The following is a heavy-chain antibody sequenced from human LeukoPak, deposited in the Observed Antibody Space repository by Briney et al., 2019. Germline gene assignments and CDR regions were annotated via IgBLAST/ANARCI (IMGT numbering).Heavy chain of an antibody. CDR3: ALAPNSNWFDF. D-gene: IGHD2-8*01. Sequence: SETLSLTCTVSGGSTSNFYWNWIRQSPGKGLEWIGNIHYSGSSVYNPSLKSRGTISIDTSRRQFFLKLNSVTAADTAVYFCALAPNSNWFDFWGPGTLVTVSS. J-gene: IGHJ5*01. V-gene: IGHV4-59*03. CDR2: IHYSGSS. CDR1: GGSTSNFY.